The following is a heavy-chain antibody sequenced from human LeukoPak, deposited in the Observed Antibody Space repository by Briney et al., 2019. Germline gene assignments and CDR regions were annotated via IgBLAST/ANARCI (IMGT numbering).Heavy chain of an antibody. V-gene: IGHV3-7*01. CDR1: GFTFSSYW. CDR3: ARQTRPHRAHWFDP. CDR2: IKQDGSEK. D-gene: IGHD3-10*01. J-gene: IGHJ5*02. Sequence: RGSLRLSCAASGFTFSSYWMSWVRQAPGKGLEWVANIKQDGSEKYYVDSVKGRFTISRDNAKNSLYLQMNSLRAEDTAVYYCARQTRPHRAHWFDPWGQGTLVTVSS.